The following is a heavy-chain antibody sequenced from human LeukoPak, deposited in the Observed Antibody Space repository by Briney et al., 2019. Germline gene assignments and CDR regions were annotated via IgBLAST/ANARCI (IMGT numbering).Heavy chain of an antibody. Sequence: SETLSLTCTVSGGSISSGGYYWSWIRQHPGKGLEWIGYIYYSGSTYYNPSLKSRVTISLDTSKNQFSLKLTSVTAADTAMYYCAVQPVHYDILTGYYRGIFFDYWGQGTLVTVSS. CDR2: IYYSGST. D-gene: IGHD3-9*01. J-gene: IGHJ4*02. V-gene: IGHV4-31*03. CDR1: GGSISSGGYY. CDR3: AVQPVHYDILTGYYRGIFFDY.